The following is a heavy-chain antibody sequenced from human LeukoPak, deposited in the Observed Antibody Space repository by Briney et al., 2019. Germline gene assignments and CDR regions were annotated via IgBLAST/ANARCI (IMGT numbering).Heavy chain of an antibody. J-gene: IGHJ4*02. CDR1: GFTFSSYW. D-gene: IGHD2-2*01. CDR3: ARARYCCSTSCRHFAY. Sequence: GGSLRLSCAASGFTFSSYWMSSVRQAPGKGLEWVANIKQDGSEKYYVDSVKGRFTISRDNAKNSLYLQMNSLRAEDTAVYYCARARYCCSTSCRHFAYWGQGTLVTVSS. V-gene: IGHV3-7*03. CDR2: IKQDGSEK.